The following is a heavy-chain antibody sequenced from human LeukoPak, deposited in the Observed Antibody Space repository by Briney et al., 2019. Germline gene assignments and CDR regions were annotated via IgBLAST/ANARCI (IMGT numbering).Heavy chain of an antibody. CDR2: IYSGGST. J-gene: IGHJ4*02. CDR3: AKETGYSGYDYGDY. V-gene: IGHV3-53*01. Sequence: GGSLRLPCAASGFTVGSNYMSWVRQAPGKGLEWVSVIYSGGSTYYADSVKGRFTISRDNSKNTLYLQMNSLRAEDTAVYYCAKETGYSGYDYGDYWGQGTLVTVSS. CDR1: GFTVGSNY. D-gene: IGHD5-12*01.